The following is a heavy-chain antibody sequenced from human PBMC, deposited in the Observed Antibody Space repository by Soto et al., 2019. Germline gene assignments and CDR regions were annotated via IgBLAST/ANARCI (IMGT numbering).Heavy chain of an antibody. Sequence: VFGPTLVNPTQTLTLTCTFSGFSLSTSGVGVGWIRQPPGKALEWLALIYWDDDKRYSPSLKSRLTITKDTSKNQVVLTMTNMDPVDTATYYCAHINRTRNYDFWSGPKFDPWGQGTLVTVSS. CDR2: IYWDDDK. J-gene: IGHJ5*02. D-gene: IGHD3-3*01. CDR1: GFSLSTSGVG. CDR3: AHINRTRNYDFWSGPKFDP. V-gene: IGHV2-5*02.